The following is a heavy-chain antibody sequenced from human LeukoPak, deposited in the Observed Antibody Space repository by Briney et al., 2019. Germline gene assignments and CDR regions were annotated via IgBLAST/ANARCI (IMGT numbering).Heavy chain of an antibody. V-gene: IGHV3-66*01. CDR1: GFTFSSYS. J-gene: IGHJ6*02. D-gene: IGHD3-16*01. Sequence: TGGSLRLSCAASGFTFSSYSMNWVRQAPGKGLEWVSVIRSDDTSYYTDSVKDRFIISRDNSENSLYLQMNSLRAEDTAVYYCARERGWGASYYYGMDVWGQGTTVTVSS. CDR3: ARERGWGASYYYGMDV. CDR2: IRSDDTS.